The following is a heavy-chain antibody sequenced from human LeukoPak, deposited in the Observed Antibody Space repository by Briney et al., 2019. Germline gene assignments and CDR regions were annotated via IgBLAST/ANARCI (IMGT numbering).Heavy chain of an antibody. Sequence: ASVKVSCKASGYTFTGYYMHWVRQAPGQGLEWMGGIIPIFGTANYAQKFQGRVTITADESTSTAYMELSSLRSEDTAVYYCATEAPSGSHPTDWGQGTLVTVSS. D-gene: IGHD1-26*01. V-gene: IGHV1-69*13. CDR1: GYTFTGYY. J-gene: IGHJ4*02. CDR3: ATEAPSGSHPTD. CDR2: IIPIFGTA.